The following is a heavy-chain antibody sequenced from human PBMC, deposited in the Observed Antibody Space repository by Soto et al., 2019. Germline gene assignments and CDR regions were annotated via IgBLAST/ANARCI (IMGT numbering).Heavy chain of an antibody. D-gene: IGHD6-19*01. Sequence: SETLSLTCTVSGGSISSYYWSWIRQPPGKGLEWIGYIYYSGSTNYNPSLKSRVTISVDTSKNQFSLKLSSVTAADTAVYYCATATSSSGWYRIPHYYYYMDVWGKGTTVTVSS. J-gene: IGHJ6*03. CDR2: IYYSGST. V-gene: IGHV4-59*08. CDR3: ATATSSSGWYRIPHYYYYMDV. CDR1: GGSISSYY.